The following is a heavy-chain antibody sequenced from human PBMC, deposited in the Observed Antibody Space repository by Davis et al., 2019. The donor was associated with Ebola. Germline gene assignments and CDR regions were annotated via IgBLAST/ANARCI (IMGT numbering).Heavy chain of an antibody. V-gene: IGHV1-3*01. D-gene: IGHD3-22*01. CDR3: ARGGITMTVVPRDYYYGMDV. CDR1: GYTFTTYS. Sequence: AASVKVSCKASGYTFTTYSIHWVRQAPGQGLEWMGWINGGNGNTQYSREFQGRVSITRDTSASTVYMELSRLRSDDTAVYYCARGGITMTVVPRDYYYGMDVWGQGTTVTVSS. J-gene: IGHJ6*02. CDR2: INGGNGNT.